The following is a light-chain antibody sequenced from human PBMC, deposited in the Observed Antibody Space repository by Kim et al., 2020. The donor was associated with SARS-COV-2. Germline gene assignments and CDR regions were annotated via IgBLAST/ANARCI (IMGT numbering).Light chain of an antibody. CDR2: DAS. CDR1: QDITNY. J-gene: IGKJ2*01. Sequence: DIQMTQSPSSLSASVGDRVTITCQASQDITNYVNWYRHRPGKAPNLLIFDASKLETGVPSRFSGSGSGRNFSLTISSLQPEDSAMYYCQQFDDLPYTFGQGTKLEI. CDR3: QQFDDLPYT. V-gene: IGKV1-33*01.